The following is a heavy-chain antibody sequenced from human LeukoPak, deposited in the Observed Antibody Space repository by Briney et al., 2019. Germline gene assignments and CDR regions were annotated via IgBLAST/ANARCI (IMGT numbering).Heavy chain of an antibody. D-gene: IGHD3-10*01. Sequence: GGSLRLSCAGSGFTFSSHAMSWVRQTPGKGLEWISLISGSGGSPYYADSVLGRFTISRDNSKNTLYLQMNSLRAEDTAVYYCAKLGSYYGSGSYYHNDYWGQGTLVTVSS. CDR3: AKLGSYYGSGSYYHNDY. CDR2: ISGSGGSP. V-gene: IGHV3-23*01. CDR1: GFTFSSHA. J-gene: IGHJ4*02.